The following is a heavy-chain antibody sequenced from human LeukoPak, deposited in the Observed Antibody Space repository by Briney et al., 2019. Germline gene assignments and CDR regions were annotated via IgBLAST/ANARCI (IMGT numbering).Heavy chain of an antibody. J-gene: IGHJ4*02. D-gene: IGHD4-17*01. CDR1: GGSISSYY. Sequence: PSETLSLTCTVSGGSISSYYWGWIRQPPGKGLEWIGSIYYSGSTYYNPSLKSRVTISVDTSKNQFSLKLSSVTAADTAVYYCARLNQYGDYVDYWGQGTLVTVSS. V-gene: IGHV4-39*01. CDR3: ARLNQYGDYVDY. CDR2: IYYSGST.